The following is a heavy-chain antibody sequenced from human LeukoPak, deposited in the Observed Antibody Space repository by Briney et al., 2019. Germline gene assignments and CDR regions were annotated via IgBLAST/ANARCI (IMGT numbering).Heavy chain of an antibody. CDR2: ISSSSSYI. Sequence: GGSLRLSCAASGFTFSSYSMNWVRQAPGKGLEWVSAISSSSSYIYYADSVKGRFTISRDNARNSLYLQMNSLRAEDTAMYYCAREGAAAAPYWGQGALVTVSS. CDR3: AREGAAAAPY. J-gene: IGHJ4*02. CDR1: GFTFSSYS. V-gene: IGHV3-21*01. D-gene: IGHD6-13*01.